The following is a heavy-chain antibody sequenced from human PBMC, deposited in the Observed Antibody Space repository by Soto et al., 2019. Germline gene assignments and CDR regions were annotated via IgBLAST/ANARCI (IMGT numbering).Heavy chain of an antibody. Sequence: PSETLSLTCTVSGGSISSYYWSWIRQPPGKGLEWIGYIYYSGSTNYNPSLKSRVTISVDTSKNQFSLKLSSVTAADTAVYYCARVSDFWSGYDFDYWGQGTLVTVSS. CDR3: ARVSDFWSGYDFDY. V-gene: IGHV4-59*01. D-gene: IGHD3-3*01. J-gene: IGHJ4*02. CDR2: IYYSGST. CDR1: GGSISSYY.